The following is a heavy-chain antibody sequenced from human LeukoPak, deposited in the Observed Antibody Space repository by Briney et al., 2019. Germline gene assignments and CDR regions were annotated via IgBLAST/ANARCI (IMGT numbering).Heavy chain of an antibody. CDR3: ARLLPSGGMDV. Sequence: KPSETLSLTCAVSGGSISNNNRWTWVRQPPGKGLEWIGEIDYSGTTNYNPSLKSRVTISVDKSKEQFSLNLSSVTAADTAVYYCARLLPSGGMDVWGQGTTVTVSS. V-gene: IGHV4-4*02. D-gene: IGHD2-15*01. CDR1: GGSISNNNR. CDR2: IDYSGTT. J-gene: IGHJ6*02.